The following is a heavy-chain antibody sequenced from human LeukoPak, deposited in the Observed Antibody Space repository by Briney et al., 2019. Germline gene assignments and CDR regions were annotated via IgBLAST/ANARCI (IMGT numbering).Heavy chain of an antibody. CDR1: GGSFSGYY. CDR3: AREGYYGSGSYPWFDP. V-gene: IGHV4-34*01. D-gene: IGHD3-10*01. CDR2: INHSGST. J-gene: IGHJ5*02. Sequence: SETLSLTCAVYGGSFSGYYWSWIRQPPGKGLEWIGEINHSGSTNYNPSLKSRVTISVDTSKNQFSLKLSSVTAADTAVYYCAREGYYGSGSYPWFDPWGQGTLVTVSS.